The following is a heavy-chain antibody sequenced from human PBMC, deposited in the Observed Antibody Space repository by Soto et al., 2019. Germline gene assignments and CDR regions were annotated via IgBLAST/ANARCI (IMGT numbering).Heavy chain of an antibody. CDR3: TILSIAAAGMGVRFVDAFDI. CDR2: IRSKAYGGTT. V-gene: IGHV3-49*03. Sequence: GGSLRLSCTASGFTFGDYAMSWFRQAPGKGLEWVGFIRSKAYGGTTEYAASVKGRFTISRDDSKSIAYLQMNSLKTEDTAVYYCTILSIAAAGMGVRFVDAFDIWGQGTMVTVSS. J-gene: IGHJ3*02. D-gene: IGHD6-13*01. CDR1: GFTFGDYA.